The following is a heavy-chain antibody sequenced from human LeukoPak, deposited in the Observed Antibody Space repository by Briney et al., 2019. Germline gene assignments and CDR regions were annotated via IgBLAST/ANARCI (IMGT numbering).Heavy chain of an antibody. CDR2: IYYSGST. Sequence: SETLSLTCTVSGGSISSYYWSWIWQPPGKGLEWIGYIYYSGSTNYNPSLKSRVTISVDTSKNQFSLKLSSVTAADTAVYYCARDDYGGNSKWGQGTLVTVSS. D-gene: IGHD4-17*01. J-gene: IGHJ4*02. CDR1: GGSISSYY. V-gene: IGHV4-59*01. CDR3: ARDDYGGNSK.